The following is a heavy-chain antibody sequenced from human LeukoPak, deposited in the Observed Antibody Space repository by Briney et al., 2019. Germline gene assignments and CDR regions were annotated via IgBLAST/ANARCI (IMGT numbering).Heavy chain of an antibody. Sequence: GGSLRLSCAASGFTFSSYAMHWVRQAPGKGLEWVAVISYDGSDKYYADSVKGRFTISRDNSKNTLYLQMNSLRAEDTAVYYCAREWVSANSYGYGDFDYWGQGTLVTVSS. CDR1: GFTFSSYA. V-gene: IGHV3-30*04. CDR3: AREWVSANSYGYGDFDY. D-gene: IGHD5-18*01. J-gene: IGHJ4*02. CDR2: ISYDGSDK.